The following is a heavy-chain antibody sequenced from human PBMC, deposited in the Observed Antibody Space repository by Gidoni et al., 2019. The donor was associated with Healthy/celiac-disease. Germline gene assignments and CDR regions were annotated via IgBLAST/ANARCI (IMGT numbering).Heavy chain of an antibody. CDR1: GFTFSSYA. Sequence: QVQLVESWGGVVQPGRSLRLSCAASGFTFSSYAMHWVRQAPGKGLEWVAVISYDGSNKYYADSVKGRFTISRDNSKNTLYLQMNSLRAEDTAVYYCARERNTMIVVVMAYWGQGTLVTVSS. CDR3: ARERNTMIVVVMAY. CDR2: ISYDGSNK. V-gene: IGHV3-30-3*01. J-gene: IGHJ4*02. D-gene: IGHD3-22*01.